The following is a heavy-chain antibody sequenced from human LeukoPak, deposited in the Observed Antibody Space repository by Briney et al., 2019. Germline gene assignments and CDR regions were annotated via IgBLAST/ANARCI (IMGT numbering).Heavy chain of an antibody. CDR3: ARGYYDILTGRPKDFDY. J-gene: IGHJ4*02. V-gene: IGHV1-2*02. CDR1: GYTFTGYY. D-gene: IGHD3-9*01. Sequence: GSSVKVSCKASGYTFTGYYMHWVRQAPGQGLEWMGWVNHNSGGTNYAQKFQGRVTMTRDTSISTAYMELSRLRSDDTAVYYCARGYYDILTGRPKDFDYWGQGTLVTVSS. CDR2: VNHNSGGT.